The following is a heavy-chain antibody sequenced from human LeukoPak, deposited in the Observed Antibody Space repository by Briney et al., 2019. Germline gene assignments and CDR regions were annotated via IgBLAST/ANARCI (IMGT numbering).Heavy chain of an antibody. CDR1: GFTFSSYS. Sequence: SGGSLRLSCAASGFTFSSYSMNWVRQAPGKGLEWVSSISTSSSYIYYADSVKGRFTISRDNAKNSLYLQMNSLRAEDTAVYYCARKGLGIVAAGAFFGSWGQGTLVTVSS. D-gene: IGHD6-13*01. V-gene: IGHV3-21*01. CDR2: ISTSSSYI. CDR3: ARKGLGIVAAGAFFGS. J-gene: IGHJ5*02.